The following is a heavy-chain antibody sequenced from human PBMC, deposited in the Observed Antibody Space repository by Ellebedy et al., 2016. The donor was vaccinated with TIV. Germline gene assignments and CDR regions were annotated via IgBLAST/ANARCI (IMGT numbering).Heavy chain of an antibody. V-gene: IGHV4-39*01. CDR3: ARHLYFEDAGFDP. Sequence: TFSSYAMTWVRQAPGKGLEWIGNIHYSGSTYYNPSLKTRVTISVDTSKNQFSLKLRSVTAADTAMYFCARHLYFEDAGFDPWGQGTLVTVSS. CDR1: TFSSYA. D-gene: IGHD3-9*01. J-gene: IGHJ5*02. CDR2: IHYSGST.